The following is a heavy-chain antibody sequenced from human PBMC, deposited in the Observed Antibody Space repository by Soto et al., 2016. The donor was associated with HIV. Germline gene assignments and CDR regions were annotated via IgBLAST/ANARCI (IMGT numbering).Heavy chain of an antibody. J-gene: IGHJ4*02. CDR2: ISYSGDAT. CDR1: GFTFSRTP. V-gene: IGHV3-23*01. D-gene: IGHD1-26*01. Sequence: EVQLLESGGGLQQPGGSLKVSCAGSGFTFSRTPMAWVRQAPGKGLDWVATISYSGDATYYADSVKGRSTISRDNSKDILYLQMNRLRAEDTAIYYCVKDDSFKWEVRDYWGLGTLVTVSS. CDR3: VKDDSFKWEVRDY.